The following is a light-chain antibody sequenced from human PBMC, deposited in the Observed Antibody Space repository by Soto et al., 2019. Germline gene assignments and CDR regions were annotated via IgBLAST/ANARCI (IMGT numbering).Light chain of an antibody. J-gene: IGLJ2*01. V-gene: IGLV2-8*01. CDR2: EVS. CDR3: QSYDSSLVV. CDR1: SSDVGGYNY. Sequence: QSALTQPPSASGSPGQSVTISCTGTSSDVGGYNYVSWYQQHPGKAPKLMIYEVSKRPSGVPDRFSGSKSGNTASLTVSGLQVEDEADYYCQSYDSSLVVFGGGTKLTVL.